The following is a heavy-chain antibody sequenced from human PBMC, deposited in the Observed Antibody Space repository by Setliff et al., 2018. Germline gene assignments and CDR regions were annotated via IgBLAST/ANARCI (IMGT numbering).Heavy chain of an antibody. D-gene: IGHD2-15*01. CDR1: GGSISSGGYY. CDR3: ARDTRIGDYYYYYGMDV. V-gene: IGHV4-61*08. J-gene: IGHJ6*02. Sequence: SETLSLTCTVSGGSISSGGYYWSWIRQHPGKGLEWIGYIYYSGITKYNPALKGRVSISLDTSNNQFSLRLSSVTAADTALYYCARDTRIGDYYYYYGMDVWGQGTTVTVSS. CDR2: IYYSGIT.